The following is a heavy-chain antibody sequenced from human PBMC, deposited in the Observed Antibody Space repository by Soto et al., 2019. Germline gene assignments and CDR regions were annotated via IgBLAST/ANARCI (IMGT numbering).Heavy chain of an antibody. CDR2: ISYDGSNK. V-gene: IGHV3-30-3*01. Sequence: GGSLRLSCAASGFTFSSYAMHWVRQAPGKGLEWVAVISYDGSNKYYADSVKGRFTISRDNSKNTLYLQMNSLRAEDTAVYYCARDARENYFDYWGQGTLVTVSS. D-gene: IGHD1-26*01. CDR3: ARDARENYFDY. J-gene: IGHJ4*02. CDR1: GFTFSSYA.